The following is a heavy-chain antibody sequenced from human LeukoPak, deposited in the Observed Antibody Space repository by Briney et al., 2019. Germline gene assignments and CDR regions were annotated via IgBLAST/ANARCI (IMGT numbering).Heavy chain of an antibody. D-gene: IGHD3-22*01. CDR3: AKDFAVHYYDSSGYYNPRYFDY. Sequence: GGSLRLSCAASGFTFSSYAMSWVRQAPGKGLVGVSAISGSGGSTYYADSVKGRFTISSDNSKNTLYLQMNGLRAEATAVYYCAKDFAVHYYDSSGYYNPRYFDYWGQGTLVTVSS. V-gene: IGHV3-23*01. CDR1: GFTFSSYA. J-gene: IGHJ4*02. CDR2: ISGSGGST.